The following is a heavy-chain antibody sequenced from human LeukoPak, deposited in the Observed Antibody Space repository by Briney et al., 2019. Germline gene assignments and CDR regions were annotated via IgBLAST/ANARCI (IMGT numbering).Heavy chain of an antibody. V-gene: IGHV2-5*02. CDR3: SRTDTGYFYGFDY. Sequence: SGPTLVNPTQTHILTCSLSGFSVNTRGVAVGWIRQPPGKALQWLALVYWDDDTRYNPSLRPRLTITKDTSNNQVVFTMTDMDPVDTATYFCSRTDTGYFYGFDYWGQGARVTVSS. CDR1: GFSVNTRGVA. J-gene: IGHJ4*02. D-gene: IGHD2/OR15-2a*01. CDR2: VYWDDDT.